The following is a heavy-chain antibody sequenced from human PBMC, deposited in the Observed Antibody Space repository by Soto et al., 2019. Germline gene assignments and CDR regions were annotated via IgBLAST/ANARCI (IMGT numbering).Heavy chain of an antibody. CDR3: AKVSLAGSTDY. V-gene: IGHV3-30*18. CDR1: GFTFSSYG. CDR2: ISYDGSNK. J-gene: IGHJ4*02. Sequence: SLRLSCAASGFTFSSYGMHWVRQAPGKGLEWVAVISYDGSNKYYADSVKGRFTISRDNSKNTLYLQMNSLRAEDTAVYYCAKVSLAGSTDYWGQGTLVTVSS. D-gene: IGHD3-10*01.